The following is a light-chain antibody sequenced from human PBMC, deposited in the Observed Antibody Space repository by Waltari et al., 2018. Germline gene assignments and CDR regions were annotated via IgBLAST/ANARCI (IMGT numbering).Light chain of an antibody. CDR3: QTGGHGTWV. V-gene: IGLV4-69*01. J-gene: IGLJ3*02. CDR1: SGHSSTD. Sequence: HLVLTQSPSASASLGASVKLPCTLRSGHSSTDMAWHPQPPEKGPRYLMKVNSDGSHSKGDKIPDRFAGSSSGAEHYLTISSLQSEDEADYYCQTGGHGTWVFGGGTKLTVL. CDR2: VNSDGSH.